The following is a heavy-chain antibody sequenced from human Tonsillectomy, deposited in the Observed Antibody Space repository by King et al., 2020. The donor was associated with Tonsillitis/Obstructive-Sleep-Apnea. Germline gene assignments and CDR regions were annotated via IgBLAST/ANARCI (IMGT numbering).Heavy chain of an antibody. J-gene: IGHJ4*01. V-gene: IGHV3-30*03. CDR1: GFTFSNYA. CDR2: ISYDGSDK. D-gene: IGHD3-16*01. CDR3: ARDGGGSGGLFEYIDY. Sequence: VQLVESGGGVVQPGRSLRLSCAASGFTFSNYAMHWVRQAPGKGLEWVAVISYDGSDKNYADSVKGRFTISRDNSKNTLYLQMHSLRAEDTAVYYCARDGGGSGGLFEYIDYWGHGILVTVSS.